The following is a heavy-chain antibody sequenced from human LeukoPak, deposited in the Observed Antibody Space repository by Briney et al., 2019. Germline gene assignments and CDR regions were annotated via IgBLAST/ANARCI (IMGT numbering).Heavy chain of an antibody. CDR3: ARHMVRGVLKIYYYGMDV. CDR1: GGSFSGYY. J-gene: IGHJ6*02. Sequence: PSETLSLTCAVYGGSFSGYYWSWIRQPPGKGLEWIGEINHSGSTNYNPSLKSRVTISVDTSKNQFSLKLSSVTAADTAVYYCARHMVRGVLKIYYYGMDVWGQGTTVTVSS. CDR2: INHSGST. V-gene: IGHV4-34*01. D-gene: IGHD3-10*01.